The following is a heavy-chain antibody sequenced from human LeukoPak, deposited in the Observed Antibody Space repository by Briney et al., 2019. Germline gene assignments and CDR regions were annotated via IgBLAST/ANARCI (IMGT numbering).Heavy chain of an antibody. V-gene: IGHV4-31*03. D-gene: IGHD1-1*01. CDR3: ARELEGGTGFDY. Sequence: PSETLSLTCTVSGGFISSGGYYWSWIRQHPEKGLEWIGYIYYSGSTYYNPSLKSRVTISVDTSKNQFSLKLSSVTAADTAVYYCARELEGGTGFDYWGQGTLVTVSS. J-gene: IGHJ4*02. CDR1: GGFISSGGYY. CDR2: IYYSGST.